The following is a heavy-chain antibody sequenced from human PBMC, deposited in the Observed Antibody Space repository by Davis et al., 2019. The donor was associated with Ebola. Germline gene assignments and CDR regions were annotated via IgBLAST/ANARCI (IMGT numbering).Heavy chain of an antibody. J-gene: IGHJ6*02. D-gene: IGHD2-21*02. V-gene: IGHV1-69*06. CDR2: IIPIFGTA. Sequence: SVKVSCKASGGTFSSYAISWVRQAPGQGLEWMGGIIPIFGTANYAQKFQGRVTITADKSTSTAYMELSSLRSEDTAVYYCARDGGGDGYYGMDVWGQGTTVTVSS. CDR1: GGTFSSYA. CDR3: ARDGGGDGYYGMDV.